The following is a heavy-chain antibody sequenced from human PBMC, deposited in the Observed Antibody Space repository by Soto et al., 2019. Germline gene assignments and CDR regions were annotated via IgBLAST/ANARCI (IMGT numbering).Heavy chain of an antibody. D-gene: IGHD2-21*01. CDR3: ARGERLYYAYYGMDV. V-gene: IGHV1-3*04. J-gene: IGHJ6*02. CDR2: INTGNGNI. Sequence: QVQLVQSGAEVKKPGASVKVSCKASGYNFTMYAMIWVRQAPGQRPEWMGWINTGNGNIKYSPKLQGRVTITRDTSASTAYMELSRLKSEDTAVYYCARGERLYYAYYGMDVWGQGSTVTVSS. CDR1: GYNFTMYA.